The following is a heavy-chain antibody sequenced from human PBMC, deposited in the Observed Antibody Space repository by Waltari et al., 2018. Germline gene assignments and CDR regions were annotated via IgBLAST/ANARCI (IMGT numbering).Heavy chain of an antibody. Sequence: QVQLVQSGAEVKKPGASVKVSCKVSGYTLTELSMHWVRQAPGKGLEWMGGFDPEDGETIYAQKVQGRVTMTEDTSTDTAYMELSSLRSEDTAVYYCATGVNTMIVVQRSYYFDYWGQGTLVTVSS. CDR2: FDPEDGET. CDR3: ATGVNTMIVVQRSYYFDY. J-gene: IGHJ4*02. D-gene: IGHD3-22*01. V-gene: IGHV1-24*01. CDR1: GYTLTELS.